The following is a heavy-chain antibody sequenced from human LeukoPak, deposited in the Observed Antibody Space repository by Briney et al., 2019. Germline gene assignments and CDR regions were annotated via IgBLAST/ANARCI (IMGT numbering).Heavy chain of an antibody. Sequence: PSETLSLTCAVYGGPFSGYYWSWIRQPPGKGLEWIGEINHSGSTNYNPSLKSRVTISVDTSKNQFSLKLSSVTAADTAVYYCASGGGLVADHWGQGTLVTVSS. V-gene: IGHV4-34*01. CDR2: INHSGST. CDR3: ASGGGLVADH. J-gene: IGHJ4*02. D-gene: IGHD5-12*01. CDR1: GGPFSGYY.